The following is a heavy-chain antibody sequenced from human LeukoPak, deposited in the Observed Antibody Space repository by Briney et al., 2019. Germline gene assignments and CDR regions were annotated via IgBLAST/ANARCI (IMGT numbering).Heavy chain of an antibody. CDR3: ARASNWGDPLAAFDI. J-gene: IGHJ3*02. CDR2: INPSSGGT. CDR1: GYTFTGYY. D-gene: IGHD7-27*01. Sequence: GASVKVSCKASGYTFTGYYMHWVRQAPGQGLEWMGWINPSSGGTNYAQKFQGRVTMTRDTSISTAYMELSRLRSDDTAVYYCARASNWGDPLAAFDIWGQGTMVTVSS. V-gene: IGHV1-2*02.